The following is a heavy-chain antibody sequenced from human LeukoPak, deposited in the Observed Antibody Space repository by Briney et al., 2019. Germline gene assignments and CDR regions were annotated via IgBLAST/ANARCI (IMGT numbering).Heavy chain of an antibody. CDR3: ARGVGYCSSTSCYHYYYYYYMDV. D-gene: IGHD2-2*01. V-gene: IGHV4-4*07. CDR1: GGSISSYY. J-gene: IGHJ6*03. CDR2: IYTSGST. Sequence: PSETLSLTCTVSGGSISSYYWSWIRQPAGKGLEWIGRIYTSGSTNYNPSLKSRVTISVDTSKNQFSLKLSSVTAAGTAVYYCARGVGYCSSTSCYHYYYYYYMDVWGKGTTVTVSS.